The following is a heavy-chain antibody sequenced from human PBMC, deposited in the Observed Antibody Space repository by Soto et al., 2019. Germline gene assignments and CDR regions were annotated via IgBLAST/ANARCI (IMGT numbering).Heavy chain of an antibody. J-gene: IGHJ3*02. Sequence: QVQLVQSGAEVKKPGSSVKVSCKASGDTFNSYAISWVRQAPGQGLQWMGGIIPIFGTTNYAQKFQGRVTITADESSSTAYMELSSLRSEDTAVYFCARGWYYYDSSGYPFDIWGQGTMVTVSS. CDR1: GDTFNSYA. CDR3: ARGWYYYDSSGYPFDI. V-gene: IGHV1-69*01. D-gene: IGHD3-22*01. CDR2: IIPIFGTT.